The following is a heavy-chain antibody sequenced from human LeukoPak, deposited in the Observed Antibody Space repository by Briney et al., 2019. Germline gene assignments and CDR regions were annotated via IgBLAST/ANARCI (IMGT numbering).Heavy chain of an antibody. V-gene: IGHV3-30*02. Sequence: GGSLRLSCAASGFTFSNYGMHWVRQAPGKGLEWVAFIRYDGTNKYYADSVKGRFTISRDSSKNTLYLQMNSLRAEDTAVYYCAKAPGGYCRPGDYWGQGTLVTVSS. CDR1: GFTFSNYG. J-gene: IGHJ4*02. CDR3: AKAPGGYCRPGDY. D-gene: IGHD2-21*02. CDR2: IRYDGTNK.